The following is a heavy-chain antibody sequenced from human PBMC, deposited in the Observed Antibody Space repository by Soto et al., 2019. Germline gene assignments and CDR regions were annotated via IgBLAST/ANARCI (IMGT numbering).Heavy chain of an antibody. CDR3: ASRGPLTMVRGVKPWFDP. CDR1: GGALSGSY. Sequence: SQTRSLTCAVYGGALSGSYWSWIRQPPGKGLQWSREMYHSHSHNYTPSLKRRVTISVDMSKNQFSLKLSSVTAADMAVYYCASRGPLTMVRGVKPWFDPWGQGTLVTVSS. J-gene: IGHJ5*02. CDR2: MYHSHSH. V-gene: IGHV4-34*01. D-gene: IGHD3-10*01.